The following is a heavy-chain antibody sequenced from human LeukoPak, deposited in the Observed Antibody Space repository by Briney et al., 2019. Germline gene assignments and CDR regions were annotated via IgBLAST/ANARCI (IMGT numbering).Heavy chain of an antibody. J-gene: IGHJ5*02. Sequence: ASVKVSCKASGYTFTSYYMHWVRQAPGQGLEWMGIINPSGGSTSYAPKFQGRVTMTRDTSTSTVYMELSSLRSEDTAVYYCARDRVGVHDSSGYWFDPWGQGTLVTVSS. V-gene: IGHV1-46*01. CDR3: ARDRVGVHDSSGYWFDP. D-gene: IGHD3-22*01. CDR2: INPSGGST. CDR1: GYTFTSYY.